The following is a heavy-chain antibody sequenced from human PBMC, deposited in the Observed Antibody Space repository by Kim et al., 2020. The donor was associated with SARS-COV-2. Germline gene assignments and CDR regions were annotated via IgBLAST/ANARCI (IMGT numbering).Heavy chain of an antibody. V-gene: IGHV4-39*01. D-gene: IGHD6-13*01. CDR2: IYYSGST. J-gene: IGHJ5*02. CDR1: GGSISSSSYY. CDR3: ARGGSSSWSEYWFDP. Sequence: SETLSLTCTVSGGSISSSSYYWGWIRQPPGKGLEWIGSIYYSGSTYYNPSLKSRVTISVDTSKNQFSLKLSSVTAVDTAVYYCARGGSSSWSEYWFDPWGQGTLVTVSS.